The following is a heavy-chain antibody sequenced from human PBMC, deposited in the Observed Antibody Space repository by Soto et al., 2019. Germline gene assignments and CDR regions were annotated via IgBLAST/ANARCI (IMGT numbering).Heavy chain of an antibody. CDR2: VSAYNGNT. CDR3: ARAAEVRLFDY. V-gene: IGHV1-18*01. CDR1: GYTFTSYG. J-gene: IGHJ4*02. D-gene: IGHD4-17*01. Sequence: QVQLVQSGAEVKKPGASVKVSCKASGYTFTSYGISWVRQAPGQGLEWMGWVSAYNGNTNYAQKLQCRVTMTTDTTKSTAYMELRRMRSEDTAVSSVARAAEVRLFDYWGQGTLVSVCS.